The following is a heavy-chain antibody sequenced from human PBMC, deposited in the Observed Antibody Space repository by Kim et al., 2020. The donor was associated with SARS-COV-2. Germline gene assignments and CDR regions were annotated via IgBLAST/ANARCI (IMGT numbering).Heavy chain of an antibody. CDR2: IWYYGSNK. J-gene: IGHJ6*02. D-gene: IGHD6-13*01. CDR1: GFTFSSYG. Sequence: GGSLRLSCAASGFTFSSYGMHWVRQAPGKGLEWVAVIWYYGSNKYYADSVKGRFTISRDNSKNTLYLQMNSLRAEDTAVYYCARAGIAAAGQRNYYYGMDVWGQGTTVTVSS. V-gene: IGHV3-33*01. CDR3: ARAGIAAAGQRNYYYGMDV.